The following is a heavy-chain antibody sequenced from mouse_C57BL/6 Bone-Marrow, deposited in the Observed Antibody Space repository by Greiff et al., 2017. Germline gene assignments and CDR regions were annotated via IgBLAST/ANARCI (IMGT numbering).Heavy chain of an antibody. CDR2: IDPETGGT. Sequence: QVQLQQSGAELVRPGASVTLSCKASGYTFTDYEMHWVKQTPVHGLEWIGAIDPETGGTAYNQKFKGKAILTADKSSSTAYMELRSLTSEDSAVYYWTRRDTAVVAPQYWYLDVWGTGTTVTVSS. CDR3: TRRDTAVVAPQYWYLDV. CDR1: GYTFTDYE. D-gene: IGHD1-1*01. J-gene: IGHJ1*03. V-gene: IGHV1-15*01.